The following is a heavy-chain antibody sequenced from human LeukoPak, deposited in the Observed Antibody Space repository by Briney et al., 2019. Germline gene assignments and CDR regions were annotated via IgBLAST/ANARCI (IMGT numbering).Heavy chain of an antibody. Sequence: SGGSLRLSCAASGFTFSSYAMSWVRQAPGKGLEWVSSISSSSTYIYYADSVKGRFTISRDNTKNSLYLQMNSLRAEDTAVYYCAKGFGYSGYETLDYWGQGTLVTVSS. CDR2: ISSSSTYI. D-gene: IGHD5-12*01. J-gene: IGHJ4*02. CDR1: GFTFSSYA. CDR3: AKGFGYSGYETLDY. V-gene: IGHV3-21*04.